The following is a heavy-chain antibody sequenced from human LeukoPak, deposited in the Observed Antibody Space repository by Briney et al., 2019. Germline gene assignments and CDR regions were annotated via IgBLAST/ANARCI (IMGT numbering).Heavy chain of an antibody. CDR3: ARASSSWYGSPDAFDI. CDR1: GGSISSYY. D-gene: IGHD6-13*01. J-gene: IGHJ3*02. Sequence: SETLSLTCTVSGGSISSYYWSWIRQPPGKGLEWIGYIYYSGSTNYNPSLKSRVTISVDTSKNQFSLKLSSVTAADTAVYYCARASSSWYGSPDAFDIWGQGTMVTVSS. CDR2: IYYSGST. V-gene: IGHV4-59*01.